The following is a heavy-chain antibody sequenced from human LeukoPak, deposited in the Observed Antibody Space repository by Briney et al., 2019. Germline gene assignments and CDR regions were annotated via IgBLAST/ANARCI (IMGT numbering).Heavy chain of an antibody. CDR1: GFTFSSYG. CDR3: ARGPNPYYYDTKPPIGY. D-gene: IGHD3-22*01. J-gene: IGHJ4*02. Sequence: GGSLRLSCAASGFTFSSYGMHWVRQAPGKGLEWVAFIRYDGSNKYYADSVKGRFTISRDNSKNTLYLQMNSLRAEDTAVYYCARGPNPYYYDTKPPIGYWGQGTLVTVSS. V-gene: IGHV3-30*02. CDR2: IRYDGSNK.